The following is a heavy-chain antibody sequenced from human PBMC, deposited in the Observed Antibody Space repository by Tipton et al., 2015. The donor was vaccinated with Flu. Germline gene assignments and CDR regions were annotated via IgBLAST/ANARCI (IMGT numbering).Heavy chain of an antibody. CDR2: IYPDDSDT. Sequence: QLVQSGAEVKKPGESLKISCKGSGYNFADYWIGWVRQMPGKGLEWMGIIYPDDSDTRYSPSFQGQVTISADKSINTAYLQWSSRRASDTAIYFCWRPPGAVGDGYDNQDYWGQGTLVSVSS. D-gene: IGHD5-24*01. V-gene: IGHV5-51*01. J-gene: IGHJ4*02. CDR1: GYNFADYW. CDR3: WRPPGAVGDGYDNQDY.